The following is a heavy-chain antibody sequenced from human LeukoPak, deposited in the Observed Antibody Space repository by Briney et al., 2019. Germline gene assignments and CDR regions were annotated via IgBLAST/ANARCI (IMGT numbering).Heavy chain of an antibody. Sequence: SETLSLTCAVYGGSFSGYYWSWIRQPPGKGLEWIGEINHSGSTYCNPSLKSRVTISVDTSKNQFSPKLSSVTAADTAVYYCARLVAVLFDYWGQGTLVTVSS. CDR2: INHSGST. V-gene: IGHV4-34*01. D-gene: IGHD2-2*01. CDR1: GGSFSGYY. CDR3: ARLVAVLFDY. J-gene: IGHJ4*02.